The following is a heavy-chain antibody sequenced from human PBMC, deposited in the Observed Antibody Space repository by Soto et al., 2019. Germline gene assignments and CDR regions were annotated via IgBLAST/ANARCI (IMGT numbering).Heavy chain of an antibody. CDR1: GFTFTRYS. CDR2: ISSTTNYI. CDR3: ARESEDLTSNFDY. Sequence: GGSLRLSCAASGFTFTRYSMNWVRQAPGKGLEWVSSISSTTNYIYYGDSMKGRFTIARDNAKNSLYLEMNSLRAEDTAVYYCARESEDLTSNFDYWGQGTLVTVSS. J-gene: IGHJ4*02. V-gene: IGHV3-21*06.